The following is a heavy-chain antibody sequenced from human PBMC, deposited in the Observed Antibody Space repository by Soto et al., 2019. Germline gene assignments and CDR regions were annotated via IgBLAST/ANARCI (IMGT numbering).Heavy chain of an antibody. CDR1: GFTFTRYS. CDR2: ISSTTNYI. CDR3: ARESEDLTSNFDY. Sequence: GGSLRLSCAASGFTFTRYSMNWVRQAPGKGLEWVSSISSTTNYIYYGDSMKGRFTIARDNAKNSLYLEMNSLRAEDTAVYYCARESEDLTSNFDYWGQGTLVTVSS. J-gene: IGHJ4*02. V-gene: IGHV3-21*06.